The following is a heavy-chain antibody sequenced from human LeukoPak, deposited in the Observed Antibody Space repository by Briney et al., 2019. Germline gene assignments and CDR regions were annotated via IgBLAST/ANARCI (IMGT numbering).Heavy chain of an antibody. D-gene: IGHD2-2*01. J-gene: IGHJ5*02. CDR2: ISGSGGST. V-gene: IGHV3-23*01. CDR1: GFTFSSYA. Sequence: GGSLRLSCAASGFTFSSYAMSWVRQAPGKGLEWVLAISGSGGSTYYADSVKGRFTISRDNSKNTLYLQMSSLRAEDTAVYYCAKDLHCSSTSCFNWFDPWGQGTLVTVSS. CDR3: AKDLHCSSTSCFNWFDP.